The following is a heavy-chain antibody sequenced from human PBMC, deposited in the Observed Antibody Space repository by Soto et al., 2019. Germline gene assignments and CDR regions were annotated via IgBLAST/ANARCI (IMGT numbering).Heavy chain of an antibody. D-gene: IGHD6-19*01. Sequence: SEALSLTCAVSGESTSSSAYYWGWIRQPPGKGLEWIGSIYYSGSTYYNPSPPTRVPISVDTSKNQFSLKLKSVTAADTAIYYCARRTVNIRTFYSGLKTHCFDYWGQGAPVTVSS. V-gene: IGHV4-39*01. CDR3: ARRTVNIRTFYSGLKTHCFDY. CDR1: GESTSSSAYY. J-gene: IGHJ4*02. CDR2: IYYSGST.